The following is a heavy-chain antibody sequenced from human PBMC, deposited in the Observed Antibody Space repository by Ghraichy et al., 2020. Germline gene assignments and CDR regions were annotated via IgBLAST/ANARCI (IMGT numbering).Heavy chain of an antibody. V-gene: IGHV4-59*01. CDR2: IYYTGTT. D-gene: IGHD3-3*01. J-gene: IGHJ6*02. CDR3: ARDSHRITIFGDATGTNYAMDV. CDR1: GGSINSYY. Sequence: SETLSLTCTVSGGSINSYYWNWIRQPPGKGLEWIGYIYYTGTTNYSPSLKSRVTISLDTSRNQFSLKLDSVTAADTAVYYCARDSHRITIFGDATGTNYAMDVWGQGTTVTVSS.